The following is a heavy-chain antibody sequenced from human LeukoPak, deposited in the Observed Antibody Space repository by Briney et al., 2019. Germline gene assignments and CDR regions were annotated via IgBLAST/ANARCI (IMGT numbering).Heavy chain of an antibody. J-gene: IGHJ3*02. CDR3: TRKYYYDSSGYSPHAFDI. V-gene: IGHV1-69*04. Sequence: SVKVSCKASGGTFSSYAISWVRQAPGQGLEWMGRIIPIFGIANYAQKFQGRVTITADKSTSTAYMELSSLRSEDTAVYYCTRKYYYDSSGYSPHAFDIWGQGTMVTVSS. CDR2: IIPIFGIA. CDR1: GGTFSSYA. D-gene: IGHD3-22*01.